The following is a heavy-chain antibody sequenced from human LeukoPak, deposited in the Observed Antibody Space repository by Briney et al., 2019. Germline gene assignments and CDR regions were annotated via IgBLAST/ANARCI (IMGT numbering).Heavy chain of an antibody. CDR1: GYTLTELS. J-gene: IGHJ4*02. CDR2: FDPEDGET. V-gene: IGHV1-24*01. Sequence: ASVKVSCKVSGYTLTELSIHWVRQAPGKGLEWMGGFDPEDGETIYAQKFQGRVTMTEDTSTDTAYMELSSLRSEDTAVYYCATQYGGNSAVFDYWGQGTLVTVSS. CDR3: ATQYGGNSAVFDY. D-gene: IGHD4-23*01.